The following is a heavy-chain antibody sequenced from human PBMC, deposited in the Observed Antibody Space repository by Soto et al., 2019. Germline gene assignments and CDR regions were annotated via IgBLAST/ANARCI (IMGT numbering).Heavy chain of an antibody. V-gene: IGHV3-33*01. D-gene: IGHD6-19*01. CDR3: AREGSAQRGWSGPFDY. CDR2: IWYDGSNK. J-gene: IGHJ4*02. Sequence: QVQLVESGGGVVHPGRSLRLSCAASGFTFSSYGMHWVRQAPGKGLEWVAVIWYDGSNKYYADSVKGRFTISRDNSKNTLYLQMNSLRAEDTAVYYCAREGSAQRGWSGPFDYWGQGTLVTVSS. CDR1: GFTFSSYG.